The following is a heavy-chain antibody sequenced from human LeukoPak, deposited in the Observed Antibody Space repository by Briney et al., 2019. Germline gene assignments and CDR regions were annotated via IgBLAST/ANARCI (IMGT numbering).Heavy chain of an antibody. Sequence: GGSLRLSCAASGCTFDNYVMGWVRQAPGKGLEGVSAIFGRGSSTYYAYSVTGRFTISRDNAKNPLYLQMNSLRADDMAVYYCAKNQDGDYNIRFDHWGQGTLVTVSS. J-gene: IGHJ5*02. CDR1: GCTFDNYV. CDR2: IFGRGSST. V-gene: IGHV3-23*05. CDR3: AKNQDGDYNIRFDH. D-gene: IGHD4-17*01.